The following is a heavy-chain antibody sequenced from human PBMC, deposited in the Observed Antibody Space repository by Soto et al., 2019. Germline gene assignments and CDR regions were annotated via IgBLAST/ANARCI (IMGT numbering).Heavy chain of an antibody. CDR2: ISHDGSHK. CDR3: ATWEERYFQD. CDR1: GLTLNSFT. D-gene: IGHD1-26*01. Sequence: QVQLVESGGGVVQPGRSLRLSCEASGLTLNSFTMHWVRQAPGKGLEWVAVISHDGSHKYTADSVKGRFTISRDDSKNALYLQMNSLRVEDTAIYYCATWEERYFQDWGQVTLVTVSS. V-gene: IGHV3-30*04. J-gene: IGHJ1*01.